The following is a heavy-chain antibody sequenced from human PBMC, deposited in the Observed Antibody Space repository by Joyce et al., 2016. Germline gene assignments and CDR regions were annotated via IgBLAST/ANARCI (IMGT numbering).Heavy chain of an antibody. J-gene: IGHJ5*02. D-gene: IGHD3-10*01. V-gene: IGHV4-30-4*01. CDR1: GGSISSGDYY. CDR2: ISYCGCT. CDR3: ARGRAYYYGSGKKFDP. Sequence: QVQLQESGPGLVKPSQTLSRTCTVSGGSISSGDYYWSWISQPPGKGLEWIGYISYCGCTYSNPSLQTRVTISVDTSKNQFALKLGSVTAADTAVYYCARGRAYYYGSGKKFDPWGQGTLVTVSS.